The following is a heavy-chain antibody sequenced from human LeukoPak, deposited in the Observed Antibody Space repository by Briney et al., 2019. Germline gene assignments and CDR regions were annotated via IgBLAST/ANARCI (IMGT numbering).Heavy chain of an antibody. CDR2: INHSGST. Sequence: SETLSLTCAVYGGSFSGYYWSWIRQPLGKGLEWIGEINHSGSTNYNPSLKSRVTISVDTSKNQFSLKLSSVTAADTAVYYCASQKLSGWFDPWGQGTLVTVSS. J-gene: IGHJ5*02. D-gene: IGHD4-23*01. CDR1: GGSFSGYY. CDR3: ASQKLSGWFDP. V-gene: IGHV4-34*01.